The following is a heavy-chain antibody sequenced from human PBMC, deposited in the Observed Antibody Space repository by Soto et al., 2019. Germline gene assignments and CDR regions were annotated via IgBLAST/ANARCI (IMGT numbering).Heavy chain of an antibody. D-gene: IGHD3-22*01. CDR2: ISGRGGST. CDR3: AKEEDDSGGYFKIYYYYGMDV. J-gene: IGHJ6*02. Sequence: GGSLRLSSAASCFTFTSYAKSWVRQAPGKGLEWVSAISGRGGSTYSAGSVKCRFTISRGNSKNTLYLQMNRLSAEDTAVYYCAKEEDDSGGYFKIYYYYGMDVWGQGTTVTVSS. CDR1: CFTFTSYA. V-gene: IGHV3-23*01.